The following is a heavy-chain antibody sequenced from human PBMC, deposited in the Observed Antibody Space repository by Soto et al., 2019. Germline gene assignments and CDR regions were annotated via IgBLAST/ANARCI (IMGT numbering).Heavy chain of an antibody. J-gene: IGHJ5*02. D-gene: IGHD3-10*01. V-gene: IGHV4-39*01. CDR3: ARHGLRYYYGSGENWFDP. Sequence: QLQLQESGPGLVKPSETLSLTCTVSGGSISSSSYYWGWIRQPPGKGLEWIGSIYYSGSTYYNPSLKSRVTISVDTSKNQFSLKLSSVTAADTAVYYCARHGLRYYYGSGENWFDPWGQGTLVTVSS. CDR2: IYYSGST. CDR1: GGSISSSSYY.